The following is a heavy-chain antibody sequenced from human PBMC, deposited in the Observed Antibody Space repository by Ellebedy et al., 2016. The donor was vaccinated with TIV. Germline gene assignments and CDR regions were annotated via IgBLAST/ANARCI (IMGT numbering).Heavy chain of an antibody. J-gene: IGHJ4*02. CDR1: GFTFSIYW. Sequence: PGGSLRLSCAASGFTFSIYWMSWVRQAPGKGLECVANIKQDGSEKSYVDSVKGRFPIYRDNAKNSLHLQMNGLRAEDTAVYYCARHTDYALDYWGQGALVTVSS. CDR2: IKQDGSEK. V-gene: IGHV3-7*01. CDR3: ARHTDYALDY. D-gene: IGHD4-17*01.